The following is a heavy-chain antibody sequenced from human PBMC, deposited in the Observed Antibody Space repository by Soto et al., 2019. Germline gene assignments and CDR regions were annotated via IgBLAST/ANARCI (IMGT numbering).Heavy chain of an antibody. J-gene: IGHJ4*02. Sequence: PSETLSLTCAVYGGSFSGYYWSWIRQPPGKGLEWIGEINHSGSTNYNPSLKSRVTISVNTSKNQFSLKLSSVTAADTAVYYCARGPPLYGSGSYYKIRYFDYWGQGTRVTVSS. D-gene: IGHD3-10*01. CDR1: GGSFSGYY. CDR2: INHSGST. V-gene: IGHV4-34*01. CDR3: ARGPPLYGSGSYYKIRYFDY.